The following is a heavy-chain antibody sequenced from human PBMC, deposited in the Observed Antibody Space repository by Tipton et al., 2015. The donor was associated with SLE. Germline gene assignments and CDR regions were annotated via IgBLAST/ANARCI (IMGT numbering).Heavy chain of an antibody. J-gene: IGHJ4*02. V-gene: IGHV4-61*02. CDR3: ATQGYYDSSFDY. CDR1: GGSLSGDTYY. D-gene: IGHD3-16*01. CDR2: IFTSGNT. Sequence: TLSLTCTVSGGSLSGDTYYWSWIRQPAGEGLEWIGRIFTSGNTNYNPSLKSRVTISVDTSKNQFYLKLSSVTAADTAVYYCATQGYYDSSFDYWGQGTLVTVSS.